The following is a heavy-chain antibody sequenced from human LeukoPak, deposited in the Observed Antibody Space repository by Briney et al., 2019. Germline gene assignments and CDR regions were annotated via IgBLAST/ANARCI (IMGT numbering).Heavy chain of an antibody. V-gene: IGHV3-23*01. Sequence: GGSLRLSCAASGFTFSSYAMSWVRQAPGKGLDLVSAISGSGGSTYYAASEKGRFTISRDNSKNTLYLQMNSLRAEDTAAYYCAKVAAAGPFDYWGQGTLVTVSS. D-gene: IGHD6-13*01. CDR1: GFTFSSYA. J-gene: IGHJ4*02. CDR2: ISGSGGST. CDR3: AKVAAAGPFDY.